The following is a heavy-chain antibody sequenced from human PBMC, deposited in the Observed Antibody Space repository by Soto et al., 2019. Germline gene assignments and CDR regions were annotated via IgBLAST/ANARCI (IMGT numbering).Heavy chain of an antibody. J-gene: IGHJ6*02. D-gene: IGHD5-12*01. V-gene: IGHV4-4*02. CDR2: IYHSGST. Sequence: SETLSLTCAVSGGSISSSNWWSWVRQPPGKGLEWIGEIYHSGSTNYNPSLKSRVTISVDKSKNQFSLKLSSVTAADTAVYYCAGVIVATLGRIYYYYGMDVCGQGPTVTVSS. CDR3: AGVIVATLGRIYYYYGMDV. CDR1: GGSISSSNW.